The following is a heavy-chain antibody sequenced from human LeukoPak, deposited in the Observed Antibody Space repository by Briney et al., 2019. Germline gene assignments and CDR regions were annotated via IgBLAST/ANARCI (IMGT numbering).Heavy chain of an antibody. D-gene: IGHD7-27*01. J-gene: IGHJ4*02. CDR1: GYTFTSYD. Sequence: GASVQVSCKASGYTFTSYDINWVRQATGQGPEWMGWVSPNSGNTGYAQKFQGRVTMTRSTSMSTAYMELSSLRSEDTAVYYCARGPPNWGYDYWGQGTLVTVSS. CDR3: ARGPPNWGYDY. V-gene: IGHV1-8*01. CDR2: VSPNSGNT.